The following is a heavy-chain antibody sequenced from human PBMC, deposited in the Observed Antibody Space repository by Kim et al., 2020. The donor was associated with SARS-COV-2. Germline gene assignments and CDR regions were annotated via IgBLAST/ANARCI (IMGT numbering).Heavy chain of an antibody. J-gene: IGHJ4*02. D-gene: IGHD3-3*01. V-gene: IGHV3-23*01. CDR3: AKNVLRFLEDLDY. Sequence: ADSVKGRFTTSRDNSKNTLYLQMNSLRAEDTAVYYCAKNVLRFLEDLDYWGQGTLVTVSS.